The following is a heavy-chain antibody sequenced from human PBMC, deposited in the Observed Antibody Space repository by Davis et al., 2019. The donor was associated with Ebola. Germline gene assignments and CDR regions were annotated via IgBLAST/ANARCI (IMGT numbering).Heavy chain of an antibody. Sequence: GESLKISCAASGFTFSTYAMSWVRQAPGKGLEWVSTGGSGGSTYYVDSVKGRFTISRDNSKSTLYLQMNSLRAGDTAVYYCAKFFLGIGSDYWGQGTLVTVSS. CDR2: GGSGGST. V-gene: IGHV3-23*01. J-gene: IGHJ4*02. D-gene: IGHD1-26*01. CDR3: AKFFLGIGSDY. CDR1: GFTFSTYA.